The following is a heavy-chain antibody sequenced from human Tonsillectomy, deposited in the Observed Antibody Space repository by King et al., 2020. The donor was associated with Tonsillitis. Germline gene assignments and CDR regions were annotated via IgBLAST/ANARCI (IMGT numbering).Heavy chain of an antibody. CDR2: ISTTSGYI. CDR3: AKDSAVVTPGLFDY. CDR1: GFTFSSYG. Sequence: VQLVESGGGLVKPGGSLRLSCAASGFTFSSYGMNWVRQAPGKGLEWVSSISTTSGYIYYADSLKGRFTISRDNAKNSLYLQMNSLRAEDTAVYYCAKDSAVVTPGLFDYWGQGTLVTVSS. J-gene: IGHJ4*02. V-gene: IGHV3-21*01. D-gene: IGHD4-23*01.